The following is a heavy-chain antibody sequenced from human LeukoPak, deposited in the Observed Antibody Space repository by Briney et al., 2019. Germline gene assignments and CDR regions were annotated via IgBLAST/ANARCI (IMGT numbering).Heavy chain of an antibody. CDR3: ARAYVDTAMGGAPPAYYYYYYGMDV. Sequence: SVTVSCKASGGTFSGYAISWVRQAPGQGLEWMGGIIPIFGTANYAQKFQGRVTITADESTSTAHMELSSLRSEDTAVYYCARAYVDTAMGGAPPAYYYYYYGMDVWGQGTTVTVSS. J-gene: IGHJ6*02. V-gene: IGHV1-69*13. CDR2: IIPIFGTA. D-gene: IGHD5-18*01. CDR1: GGTFSGYA.